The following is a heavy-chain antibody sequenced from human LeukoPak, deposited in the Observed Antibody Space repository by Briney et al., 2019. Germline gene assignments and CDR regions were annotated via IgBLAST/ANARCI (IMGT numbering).Heavy chain of an antibody. D-gene: IGHD6-13*01. CDR3: ARVGFIAAAGTGDY. J-gene: IGHJ4*02. CDR2: ISSSSSYI. Sequence: TEGSLRLSCAASGFTFSSYSMNWVRQAPGKGLEWVSSISSSSSYIYYADSVKGRFTISRDNAKNSLYLQMNSLRAEDTAVYYCARVGFIAAAGTGDYWGQGTLVTVSS. V-gene: IGHV3-21*01. CDR1: GFTFSSYS.